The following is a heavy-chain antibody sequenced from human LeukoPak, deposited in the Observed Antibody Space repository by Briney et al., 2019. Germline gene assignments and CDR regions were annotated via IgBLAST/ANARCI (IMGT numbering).Heavy chain of an antibody. D-gene: IGHD4-11*01. CDR1: GFTFSDYY. J-gene: IGHJ5*01. Sequence: GGSLRLSCAASGFTFSDYYMSWIRQAPGKGLEWVSYISSSGSTIYYADSVKGRFTISRDNAKNTMHLQMNGLSADDTAIYYCARERGNSWSAFDSWGQGTLVTVSS. V-gene: IGHV3-11*04. CDR3: ARERGNSWSAFDS. CDR2: ISSSGSTI.